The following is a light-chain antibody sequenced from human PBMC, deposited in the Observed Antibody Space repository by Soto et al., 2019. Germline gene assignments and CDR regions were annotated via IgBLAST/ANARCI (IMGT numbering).Light chain of an antibody. CDR2: AAS. J-gene: IGKJ5*01. CDR1: QSVSSSY. CDR3: QQYGSSPLIS. Sequence: ELVFTQSPGTLSLSPGERATLSCGASQSVSSSYFAWYQQKPGQAPRLLIYAASSRATGIPDRFSGSGSGRDFTLTISGLEPEDFAVYYCQQYGSSPLISFGQGTRLEIK. V-gene: IGKV3-20*01.